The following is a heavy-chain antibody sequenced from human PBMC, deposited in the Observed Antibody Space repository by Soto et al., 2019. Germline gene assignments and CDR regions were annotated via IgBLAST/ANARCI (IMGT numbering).Heavy chain of an antibody. CDR2: ISSSSSYI. CDR1: GFTSSSYS. Sequence: PGGSLRLSCAASGFTSSSYSMNWVRQAPGKGLEWVSSISSSSSYIYYADSVKGRFTISRDNAKNSLYLQMNSLRAEDTAVYYCARATYYYGSGSSTLDYWGQGTLVTVSS. CDR3: ARATYYYGSGSSTLDY. D-gene: IGHD3-10*01. J-gene: IGHJ4*02. V-gene: IGHV3-21*01.